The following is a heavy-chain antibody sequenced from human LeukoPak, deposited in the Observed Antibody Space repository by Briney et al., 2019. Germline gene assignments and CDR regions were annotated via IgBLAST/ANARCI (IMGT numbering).Heavy chain of an antibody. J-gene: IGHJ4*02. V-gene: IGHV1-2*02. CDR3: ARANFLYCSSTTCLFDY. CDR2: INPNDGDT. Sequence: ASVKVSCKASGYTFTDYYMHWVRQAPGQGFEWKGWINPNDGDTNYAQKFQGRVTMTRDTSISTAHMEVSRLRSDDTAVYYCARANFLYCSSTTCLFDYWGQGTLVTVSS. D-gene: IGHD2-2*01. CDR1: GYTFTDYY.